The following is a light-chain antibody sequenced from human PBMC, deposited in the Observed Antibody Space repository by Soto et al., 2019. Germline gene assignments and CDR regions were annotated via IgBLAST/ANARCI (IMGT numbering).Light chain of an antibody. J-gene: IGKJ1*01. V-gene: IGKV3-20*01. CDR1: QSVRSNY. Sequence: EIVLTQSPGTLSLSPGERATLSCRASQSVRSNYLAWYRQTPGQAPRLLIYGASNRATGIPDRFSGSGSGTDFTLIISRLEPEDFALYYFQQYGSSPWTFGQGTKVEIK. CDR3: QQYGSSPWT. CDR2: GAS.